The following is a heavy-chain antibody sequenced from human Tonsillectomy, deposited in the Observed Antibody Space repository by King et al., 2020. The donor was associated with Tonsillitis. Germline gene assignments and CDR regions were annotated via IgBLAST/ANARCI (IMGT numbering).Heavy chain of an antibody. CDR2: IYPGDSDT. Sequence: QLVQSGAEVKKPGESLKISCKGSGYSFTSHWIGWVRQMPGKGLEWMGIIYPGDSDTRYSPSSQGQVTISADQSTSTAHLQWSSLKASDTAMYYCAITYDYESSGYFFWAFDIWGQGTMVTVSS. J-gene: IGHJ3*02. CDR1: GYSFTSHW. V-gene: IGHV5-51*03. CDR3: AITYDYESSGYFFWAFDI. D-gene: IGHD3-22*01.